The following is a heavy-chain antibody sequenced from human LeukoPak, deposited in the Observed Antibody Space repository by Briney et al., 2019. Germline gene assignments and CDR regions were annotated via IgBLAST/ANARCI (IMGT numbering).Heavy chain of an antibody. V-gene: IGHV3-23*01. Sequence: GGSLRLSCAASGFTFSSYAMSWVRQAPGKGKGLGWVSAISTSGGSTYYADSVEGRFTISRDKSKNTLYLQLNSLRAEDTAVYYCARATYTSGDAFYLWGQGTMVTVSS. D-gene: IGHD2-2*02. J-gene: IGHJ3*01. CDR1: GFTFSSYA. CDR2: ISTSGGST. CDR3: ARATYTSGDAFYL.